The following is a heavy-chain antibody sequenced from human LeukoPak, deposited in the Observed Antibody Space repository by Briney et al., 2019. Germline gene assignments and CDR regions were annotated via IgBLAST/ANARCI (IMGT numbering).Heavy chain of an antibody. V-gene: IGHV4-34*01. Sequence: SETLSLTCAVYGGSFSGYYWSWIRQPPGKGLEWIGEINHSGSTNYNPSLKSRVTISVDTSKNQFSLKLSSVTAADTAVYYCARGRRITGTTVRYYYYYMDVWGKGTTVTVSS. J-gene: IGHJ6*03. CDR1: GGSFSGYY. D-gene: IGHD1-7*01. CDR3: ARGRRITGTTVRYYYYYMDV. CDR2: INHSGST.